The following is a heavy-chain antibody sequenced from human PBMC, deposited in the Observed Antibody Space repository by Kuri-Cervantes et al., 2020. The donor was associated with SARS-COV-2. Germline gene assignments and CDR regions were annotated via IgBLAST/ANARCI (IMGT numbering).Heavy chain of an antibody. V-gene: IGHV4-39*01. J-gene: IGHJ4*02. CDR1: GASISSSDSY. D-gene: IGHD2/OR15-2a*01. CDR3: ARLFLDSKDY. Sequence: SETLSLTCTVSGASISSSDSYWGWIRQPPGRGLEWIATISYSGSTYYNPSLKSRVTISVDTSKNQFSLKLSSVTAADTAVYYCARLFLDSKDYWGQGTLVTVSS. CDR2: ISYSGST.